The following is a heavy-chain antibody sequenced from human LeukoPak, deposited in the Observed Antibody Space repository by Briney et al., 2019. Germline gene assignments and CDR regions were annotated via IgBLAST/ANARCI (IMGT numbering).Heavy chain of an antibody. D-gene: IGHD3-22*01. CDR3: AKERDSRGYFDY. V-gene: IGHV3-23*01. J-gene: IGHJ4*02. CDR1: GFTFSTYA. CDR2: ISGSGGST. Sequence: GGSLRLSCAASGFTFSTYAMTWVRQAPGKGLEWVSAISGSGGSTYYADSVKGRFTISRDNSKNTLYLQMNGLRAEDTAVYYCAKERDSRGYFDYWGQGTLVTVSS.